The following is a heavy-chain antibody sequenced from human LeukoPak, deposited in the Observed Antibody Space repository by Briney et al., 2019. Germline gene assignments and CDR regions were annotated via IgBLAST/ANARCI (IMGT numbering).Heavy chain of an antibody. V-gene: IGHV4-59*08. J-gene: IGHJ4*02. CDR2: IYYTGST. CDR1: GDSISTYC. Sequence: SETLSLTCTVSGDSISTYCWSWIRQPPGKGLEWIGYIYYTGSTNYNPSLKSRVTISVDTSKNQFSLKLSSVTAADTAVYYCARSDGGNPDYWGQGTLVTVSS. D-gene: IGHD4-23*01. CDR3: ARSDGGNPDY.